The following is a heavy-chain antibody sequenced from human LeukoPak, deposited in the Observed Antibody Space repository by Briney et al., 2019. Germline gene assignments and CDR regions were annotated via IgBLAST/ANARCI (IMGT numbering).Heavy chain of an antibody. J-gene: IGHJ3*02. CDR1: GYTFTTYA. Sequence: ASVKVSCKASGYTFTTYAMNWVRQAPGQGLEWMGWINTNTGNPTYAQGFTGRFVFSLDTSVSTAYLQISSLKAEDTAVYYCARDPTSSSTDRGDIWGQGTMVTVSS. D-gene: IGHD6-13*01. V-gene: IGHV7-4-1*02. CDR3: ARDPTSSSTDRGDI. CDR2: INTNTGNP.